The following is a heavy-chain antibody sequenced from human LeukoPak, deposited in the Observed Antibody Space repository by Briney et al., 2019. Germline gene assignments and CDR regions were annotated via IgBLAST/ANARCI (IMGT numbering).Heavy chain of an antibody. J-gene: IGHJ6*02. CDR2: INDSGST. V-gene: IGHV4-34*01. CDR3: AREDYYYGSGSYYYYYYGMDD. D-gene: IGHD3-10*01. Sequence: SETLSLTCAVYGGSFSGYYWSWIRQPPGKGMEWLGEINDSGSTNYNPSLKSGDTISVDTSKSQFSLKLSSVTGAEKAEYYCAREDYYYGSGSYYYYYYGMDDWGQGTTVTVSS. CDR1: GGSFSGYY.